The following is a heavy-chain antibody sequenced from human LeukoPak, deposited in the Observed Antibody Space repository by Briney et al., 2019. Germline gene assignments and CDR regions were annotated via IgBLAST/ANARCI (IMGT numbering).Heavy chain of an antibody. CDR2: ISESGGST. D-gene: IGHD1-26*01. J-gene: IGHJ4*02. V-gene: IGHV3-23*01. CDR3: AKGHGGSYQIDY. CDR1: GLFLRNHV. Sequence: GGSLRLSCAASGLFLRNHVMSWVRQAPGKGLEWVSAISESGGSTYYADSVKGRFTLSRDNSKNTLYLQMNSLRAEDTAVYYCAKGHGGSYQIDYWGQGTLVTVSS.